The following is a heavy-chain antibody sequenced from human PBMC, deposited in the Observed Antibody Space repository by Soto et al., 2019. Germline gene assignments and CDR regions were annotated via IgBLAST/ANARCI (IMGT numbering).Heavy chain of an antibody. CDR3: AKAPTLGGYLYYFDY. V-gene: IGHV3-23*01. Sequence: GGSLRLSCAASGFTFSSYAMSWVRQAPGKGLEWVSAISGSGGSTYYADSVKGRFTISRDNSKNTLYLQMNSLRAEDTAVYYCAKAPTLGGYLYYFDYWGQGTLVTVSS. CDR1: GFTFSSYA. D-gene: IGHD6-25*01. CDR2: ISGSGGST. J-gene: IGHJ4*02.